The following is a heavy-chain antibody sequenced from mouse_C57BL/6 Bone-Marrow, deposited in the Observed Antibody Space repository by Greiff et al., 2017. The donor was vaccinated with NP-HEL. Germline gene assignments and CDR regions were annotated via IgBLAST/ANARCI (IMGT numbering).Heavy chain of an antibody. CDR1: GYTFTDYE. D-gene: IGHD2-12*01. V-gene: IGHV1-15*01. J-gene: IGHJ3*01. CDR2: LDPETGGT. CDR3: TRGKYDFSFAY. Sequence: QVQLKQSGAELVRPGASVTLSCKASGYTFTDYEMHWVKQTPVHGLEWIGALDPETGGTAYNQKFKGKAILTADKSSSTAYMELHSLTSWDSAVYYCTRGKYDFSFAYWGQGTLVTVSA.